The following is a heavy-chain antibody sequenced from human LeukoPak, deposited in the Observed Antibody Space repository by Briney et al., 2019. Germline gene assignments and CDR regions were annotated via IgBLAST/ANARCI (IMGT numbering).Heavy chain of an antibody. CDR1: GFTFSSYS. D-gene: IGHD6-13*01. Sequence: GGSLRLSCAASGFTFSSYSMNWVRQAPGKGLEWVSYISSSSSTIYYADSVKGRFTISRDNAKNSLYLQMNSLRAEDTAVYYCARDRSSWYEREYYYYYMDVWGKGTTVTVSS. J-gene: IGHJ6*03. V-gene: IGHV3-48*01. CDR2: ISSSSSTI. CDR3: ARDRSSWYEREYYYYYMDV.